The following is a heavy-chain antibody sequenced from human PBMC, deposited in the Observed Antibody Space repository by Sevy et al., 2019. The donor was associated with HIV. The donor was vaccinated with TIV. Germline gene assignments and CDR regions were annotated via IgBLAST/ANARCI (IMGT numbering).Heavy chain of an antibody. V-gene: IGHV3-30*18. Sequence: GSLRLSCAASGFTFSSYGMHWVRQAPGKGLEWVAVISYDGSNKYYADSVKGRFTISRDNSKNTLYLQMNSLRAEDTAVYYCAKMSPPEYYYYGMDVWGQGTTVTVSS. CDR2: ISYDGSNK. CDR3: AKMSPPEYYYYGMDV. CDR1: GFTFSSYG. J-gene: IGHJ6*02.